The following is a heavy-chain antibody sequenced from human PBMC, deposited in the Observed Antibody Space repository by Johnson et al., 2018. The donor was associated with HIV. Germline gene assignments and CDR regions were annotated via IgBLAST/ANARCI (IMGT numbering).Heavy chain of an antibody. D-gene: IGHD3-22*01. CDR3: ARDKIRGYPRRDAFDI. V-gene: IGHV3-30*03. J-gene: IGHJ3*02. CDR1: GFSFSSYG. CDR2: ISHDGSNK. Sequence: QVQLVESGGGVVQPGRSLRVSCAASGFSFSSYGMHWVRQAPGKGLEWVAVISHDGSNKYSVDSVKGRFNISRDNSKNTLYLQMNILRAEDTAVYYCARDKIRGYPRRDAFDIWGQGTMVTVSS.